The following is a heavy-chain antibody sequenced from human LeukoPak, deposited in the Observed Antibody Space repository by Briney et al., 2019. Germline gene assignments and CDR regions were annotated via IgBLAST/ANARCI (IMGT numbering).Heavy chain of an antibody. CDR2: TRYDESLK. Sequence: PGGSLRLSCAASGFTFSSYGMHWVRQAPGKGLEWVAFTRYDESLKYYAGSVRGRFTISRDNSKNTLYLQMNSLRTEDTAIYYCTKYRSGNFDYYPDLDSWGQRILVTVSS. CDR1: GFTFSSYG. J-gene: IGHJ4*02. CDR3: TKYRSGNFDYYPDLDS. D-gene: IGHD3-9*01. V-gene: IGHV3-30*02.